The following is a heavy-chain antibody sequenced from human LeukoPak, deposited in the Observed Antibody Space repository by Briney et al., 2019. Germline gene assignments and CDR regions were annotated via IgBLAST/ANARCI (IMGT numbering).Heavy chain of an antibody. Sequence: SETLSLTCTVSGGSISGYYWSWIRQPPGQGLEWIAYIHSNGYTNYNPSLKSRVTISVDTSKNQFSLKATSVTAADTAMYYCTKREGPMSGSYDYFDPWGQGTLVTVS. J-gene: IGHJ5*02. CDR2: IHSNGYT. D-gene: IGHD1-26*01. CDR1: GGSISGYY. V-gene: IGHV4-4*09. CDR3: TKREGPMSGSYDYFDP.